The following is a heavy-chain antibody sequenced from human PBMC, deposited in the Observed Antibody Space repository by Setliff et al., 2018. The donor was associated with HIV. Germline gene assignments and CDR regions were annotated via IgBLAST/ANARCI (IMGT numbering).Heavy chain of an antibody. V-gene: IGHV4-39*01. J-gene: IGHJ5*02. D-gene: IGHD6-13*01. Sequence: SETLSLTCTVSGGSVSSKSFYWGWIRQPPGKGLEWIGSIRYSGTTHYNPSLKSRVTISVDTSNNQFSLKLRFVTAADTAVYYCVRGDYRIIAAAGSGWFDPWGQGTPGTVS. CDR3: VRGDYRIIAAAGSGWFDP. CDR2: IRYSGTT. CDR1: GGSVSSKSFY.